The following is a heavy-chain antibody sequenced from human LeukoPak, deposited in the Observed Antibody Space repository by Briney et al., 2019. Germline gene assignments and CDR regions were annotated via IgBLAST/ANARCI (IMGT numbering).Heavy chain of an antibody. CDR3: ARGRSITLLRGVAMSDGFDV. CDR1: GFTFSNYG. CDR2: TDTTGSYI. Sequence: GGSLRLSCAASGFTFSNYGMKWARQAPGKGLEGVSFTDTTGSYIYHGDSVKGRFTISRDNAKNLFFLQMNGLRAEDTAVYYCARGRSITLLRGVAMSDGFDVWGQGAMVAVSS. V-gene: IGHV3-21*06. J-gene: IGHJ3*01. D-gene: IGHD3-10*01.